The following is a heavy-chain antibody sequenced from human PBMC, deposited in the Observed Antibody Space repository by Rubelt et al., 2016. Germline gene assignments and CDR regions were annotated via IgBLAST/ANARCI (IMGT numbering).Heavy chain of an antibody. CDR2: INHSGST. V-gene: IGHV4-34*02. CDR3: ARDRLVGASDAFDF. D-gene: IGHD1-26*01. CDR1: GGSLSGYY. Sequence: QVHLQQWGAGLLKPSETLSLTCAVYGGSLSGYYWSWIRQPPGKGLEWLGEINHSGSTNYNPSLKSRVTMSVDTSKNQFSLKLTSVTAADTAMYYCARDRLVGASDAFDFWGQGTMVTVSS. J-gene: IGHJ3*01.